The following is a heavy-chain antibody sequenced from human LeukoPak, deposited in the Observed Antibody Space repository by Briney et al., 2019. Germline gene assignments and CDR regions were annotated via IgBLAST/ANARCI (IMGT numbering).Heavy chain of an antibody. CDR1: GDSMSNYY. V-gene: IGHV4-59*12. D-gene: IGHD3-10*01. Sequence: PSETLSLTCTVSGDSMSNYYWNWIRQPPGKGLEWIGNIFYSGSTYYSPSVKSRVTISLDTSRNQFSLKLNSVTAADTAVYYCAKSNGYGLVDIWGQGTMVTVSS. CDR2: IFYSGST. CDR3: AKSNGYGLVDI. J-gene: IGHJ3*02.